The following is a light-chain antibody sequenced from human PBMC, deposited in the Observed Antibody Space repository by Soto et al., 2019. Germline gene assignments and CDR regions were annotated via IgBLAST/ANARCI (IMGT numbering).Light chain of an antibody. J-gene: IGKJ5*01. V-gene: IGKV3-11*01. CDR3: QQYHNTPIT. Sequence: EIVLTQSPGTLSLSPGERATLSCRASQSVSTYLAWYQQRPGQAPRLLIYDASYRATDIPPRFSGSGSGTDFTLTISSLEPEDFAVYYCQQYHNTPITFGQGTRLEIK. CDR2: DAS. CDR1: QSVSTY.